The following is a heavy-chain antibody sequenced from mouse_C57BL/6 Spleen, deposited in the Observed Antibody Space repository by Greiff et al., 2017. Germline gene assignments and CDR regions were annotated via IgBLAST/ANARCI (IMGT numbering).Heavy chain of an antibody. V-gene: IGHV5-17*01. J-gene: IGHJ4*01. D-gene: IGHD2-3*01. CDR3: AKGGHDGYPRMDY. CDR1: GFTFSDYG. Sequence: EVKLVESGGGLVKPGGSLKLSCAASGFTFSDYGMHWVRQAPEKGLEWVAYISSGSSTIYYADTVKGRFTISRDNANNTLCLQMTSLRSEDTAMYYGAKGGHDGYPRMDYWGQGTSVTVSS. CDR2: ISSGSSTI.